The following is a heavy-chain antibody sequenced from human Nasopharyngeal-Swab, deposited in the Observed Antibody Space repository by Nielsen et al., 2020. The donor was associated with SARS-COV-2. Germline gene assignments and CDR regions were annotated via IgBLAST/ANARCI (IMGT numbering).Heavy chain of an antibody. D-gene: IGHD4-17*01. V-gene: IGHV6-1*01. CDR1: GARVSSSSAA. Sequence: SQTLSLPFAISGARVSSSSAAWNWIRQSPSRGLEWLGRTYYRSKWYNDYAVSVKSRITINPDTSKNQFSLHLNSVTPEDTAVYYCARARGAYGDYYYYYYTDVWGKGTTVTVSS. CDR3: ARARGAYGDYYYYYYTDV. CDR2: TYYRSKWYN. J-gene: IGHJ6*03.